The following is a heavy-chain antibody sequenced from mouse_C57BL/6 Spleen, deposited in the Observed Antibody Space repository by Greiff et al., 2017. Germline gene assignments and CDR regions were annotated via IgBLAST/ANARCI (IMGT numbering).Heavy chain of an antibody. CDR1: GYTFTSYW. CDR2: IHPNSGST. CDR3: ARAFITTVVAADY. D-gene: IGHD1-1*01. J-gene: IGHJ2*01. Sequence: QVQLKQPGAELVKPGASVKLSCKASGYTFTSYWMHWVKQRPGQGLEWIGMIHPNSGSTNYNEKFKSKATLTVDKSSSTAYMQLSSLTSADSAVYYCARAFITTVVAADYWGQGTTLTVSS. V-gene: IGHV1-64*01.